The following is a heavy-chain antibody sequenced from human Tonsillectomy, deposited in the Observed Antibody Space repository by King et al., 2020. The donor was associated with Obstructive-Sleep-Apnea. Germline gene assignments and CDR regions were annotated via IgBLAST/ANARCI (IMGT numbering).Heavy chain of an antibody. CDR3: ARESYYDSSGYSFDY. CDR2: IYHSGST. D-gene: IGHD3-22*01. Sequence: MQLQESGPGLVKPSETLSLTCTVSGYSISSGHYWGWIRQPPGKGLEWIGSIYHSGSTYYNPSLKSRVTISVDTSKNQFSLKLSSVTAADTAVYYCARESYYDSSGYSFDYWGQGTLVTVSS. CDR1: GYSISSGHY. V-gene: IGHV4-38-2*02. J-gene: IGHJ4*02.